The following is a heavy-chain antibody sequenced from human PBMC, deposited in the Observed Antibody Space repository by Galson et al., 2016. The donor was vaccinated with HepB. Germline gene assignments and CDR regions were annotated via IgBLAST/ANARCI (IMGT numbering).Heavy chain of an antibody. CDR1: GYTFTAFY. CDR2: VNPNSGDT. D-gene: IGHD3-10*01. J-gene: IGHJ5*01. V-gene: IGHV1-2*02. Sequence: SVKVSCKASGYTFTAFYVHWVRQAPGQGLEWMGWVNPNSGDTEYAKRFQGSVTITRDTSISTAYLELKSLKSDDTAVYYCARDRGRTPLGLLRRGFDSWGQGTLVTVSS. CDR3: ARDRGRTPLGLLRRGFDS.